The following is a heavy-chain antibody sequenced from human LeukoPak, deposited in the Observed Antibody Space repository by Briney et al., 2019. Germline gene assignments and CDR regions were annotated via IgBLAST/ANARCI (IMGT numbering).Heavy chain of an antibody. CDR3: ARVDSGNYDY. CDR1: GFRFSGYV. J-gene: IGHJ4*02. CDR2: IDFSDDGAS. D-gene: IGHD1-26*01. V-gene: IGHV3-23*01. Sequence: GGSLRLSCAACGFRFSGYVMSWVRQAPGKGLEYVSSIDFSDDGASYYADSVKGRFTISRDNSKNTLFLQMNSLRVEDTAFYYCARVDSGNYDYWGQGTLLTVSS.